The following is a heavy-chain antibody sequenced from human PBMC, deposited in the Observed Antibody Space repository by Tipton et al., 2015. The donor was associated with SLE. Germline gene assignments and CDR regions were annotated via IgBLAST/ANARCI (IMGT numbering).Heavy chain of an antibody. J-gene: IGHJ4*02. Sequence: SLRLSCTASGFIFDDYVMHWVRQAPGKGLEWVAGIRWNSDTIAYADSVRGRFTISRDNAKNSLFLQMDGLRAEDTAMYYCARDAHVDFSHFEYWGLGTLVTVSS. CDR1: GFIFDDYV. CDR3: ARDAHVDFSHFEY. CDR2: IRWNSDTI. V-gene: IGHV3-9*01. D-gene: IGHD4-17*01.